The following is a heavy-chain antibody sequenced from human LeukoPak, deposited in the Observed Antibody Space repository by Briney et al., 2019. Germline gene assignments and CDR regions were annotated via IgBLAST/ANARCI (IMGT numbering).Heavy chain of an antibody. V-gene: IGHV3-23*01. D-gene: IGHD6-6*01. J-gene: IGHJ4*02. Sequence: GGSLRLSCAASGFTFSTYAMSWVREAPGKGLVGVSSITDNGDNTYYADSVKGRFTISRDNSKNTLYLQVDSLRPEDTAIYYCATYSRSLFRHFDYWGQGTLVTVSS. CDR2: ITDNGDNT. CDR1: GFTFSTYA. CDR3: ATYSRSLFRHFDY.